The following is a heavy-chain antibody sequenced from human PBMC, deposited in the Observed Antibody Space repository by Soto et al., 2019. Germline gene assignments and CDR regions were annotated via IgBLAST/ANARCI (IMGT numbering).Heavy chain of an antibody. CDR2: IYSGGNT. J-gene: IGHJ4*02. V-gene: IGHV3-53*01. D-gene: IGHD3-16*02. CDR3: ATYLWGGYRYTLDF. Sequence: PGGSLRLSCAASGFTVSSNYMSWVRQAPGKGLEWVSVIYSGGNTYYADSVKGRFTISRDSSKNTVYLQMNSLRAEDTAVYYCATYLWGGYRYTLDFWGQGTLVTVSS. CDR1: GFTVSSNY.